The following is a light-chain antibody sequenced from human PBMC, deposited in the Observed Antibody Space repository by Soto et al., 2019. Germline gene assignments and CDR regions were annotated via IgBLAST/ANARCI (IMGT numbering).Light chain of an antibody. CDR3: SSYTSTSTYV. Sequence: QSVLTQPASVSGSPGRSITISCTGTSSDVGGYNYDSWYQQHPGKAPKLMIYDVTYRPSGVSNRFSGSKSGTTASLTLSGLQAEDEADYYCSSYTSTSTYVFGTGTKVTVL. J-gene: IGLJ1*01. CDR1: SSDVGGYNY. CDR2: DVT. V-gene: IGLV2-14*01.